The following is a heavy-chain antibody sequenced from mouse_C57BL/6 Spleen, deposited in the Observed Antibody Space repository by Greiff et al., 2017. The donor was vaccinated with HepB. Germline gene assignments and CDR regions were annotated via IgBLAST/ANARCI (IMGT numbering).Heavy chain of an antibody. CDR2: IDPSDSYT. V-gene: IGHV1-50*01. D-gene: IGHD2-3*01. Sequence: VQLQQPGAELVKPGASVKLSCKASGYTFTSYWMQWVKQRPGQGLEWIGEIDPSDSYTNYNQKFKGKATLTVDTSSSTAYMQLSSLTSEDSAVYYCARSGGYYEGLAYWGQGTLVTVSA. CDR1: GYTFTSYW. J-gene: IGHJ3*01. CDR3: ARSGGYYEGLAY.